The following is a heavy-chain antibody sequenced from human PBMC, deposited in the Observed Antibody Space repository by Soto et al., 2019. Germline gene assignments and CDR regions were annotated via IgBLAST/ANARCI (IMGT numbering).Heavy chain of an antibody. D-gene: IGHD2-2*01. V-gene: IGHV4-31*03. CDR2: IYYSGST. J-gene: IGHJ6*03. Sequence: SETLSLTCTVSGGSISSGGYYWSWIRQHPGKGLEWIGYIYYSGSTYYNPSLKSRVTISVDTSKNQFSLKLSSVTAADTAVYYCARVGVPAARLHPYYYYYYMDVWGKGTTVTVSS. CDR1: GGSISSGGYY. CDR3: ARVGVPAARLHPYYYYYYMDV.